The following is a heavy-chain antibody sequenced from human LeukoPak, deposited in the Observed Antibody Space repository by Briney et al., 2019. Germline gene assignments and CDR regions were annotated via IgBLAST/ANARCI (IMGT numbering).Heavy chain of an antibody. Sequence: GGYLSLSCAASGFTVSSNDMSWVRRAPGKGLEWVSVIYSGGSTYYADSVKGRFTISRDNSKNTLYLQMNSLRAEDTAVYYCARDTYYYGSGPTRASWGQGTLVTVS. CDR3: ARDTYYYGSGPTRAS. D-gene: IGHD3-10*01. V-gene: IGHV3-53*01. CDR1: GFTVSSND. CDR2: IYSGGST. J-gene: IGHJ4*02.